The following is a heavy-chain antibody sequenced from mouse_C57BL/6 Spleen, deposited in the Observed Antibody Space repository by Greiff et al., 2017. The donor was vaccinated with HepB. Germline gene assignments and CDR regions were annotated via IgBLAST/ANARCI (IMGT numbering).Heavy chain of an antibody. J-gene: IGHJ4*01. CDR3: ARFTYYAMDY. CDR1: GFTFTDYY. CDR2: IRNKANGYTT. Sequence: EVKLMESGGGLVQPGGSLSLSCAASGFTFTDYYMSWVRQPPGKALEWLGFIRNKANGYTTEYSASVKGRFTISRDNYQSILYLQMNALRAEDSATYYCARFTYYAMDYWGQGTSVTVSS. V-gene: IGHV7-3*01.